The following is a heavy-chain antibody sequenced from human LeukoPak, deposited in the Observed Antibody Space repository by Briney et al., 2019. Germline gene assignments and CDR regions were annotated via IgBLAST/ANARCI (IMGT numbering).Heavy chain of an antibody. CDR1: GFMFSGFS. V-gene: IGHV3-7*01. D-gene: IGHD3-10*01. J-gene: IGHJ4*02. Sequence: GGSLRLSCAASGFMFSGFSMSWVRQTPGKGLEWVAKMTEYGTEIFYVDSVKGRFTISRDNAKNLLYLQMNSLRVEDTAVYYCAKVAKYYYGPETYYFFEQWGQGTPVTAAS. CDR3: AKVAKYYYGPETYYFFEQ. CDR2: MTEYGTEI.